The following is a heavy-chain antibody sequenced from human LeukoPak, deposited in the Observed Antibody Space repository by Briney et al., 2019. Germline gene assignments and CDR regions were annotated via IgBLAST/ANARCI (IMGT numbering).Heavy chain of an antibody. D-gene: IGHD2-15*01. CDR3: ARLYCSGGSCYLDY. CDR2: IYPGDSDT. J-gene: IGHJ4*02. Sequence: GESLKICCKGSGYSFTSYWIGWVREMPGRGLEWVGIIYPGDSDTRYSPAFEGQVTISADKSIRTAYLQWSSLKASDTAMYYCARLYCSGGSCYLDYCGQGPLTLVSS. V-gene: IGHV5-51*01. CDR1: GYSFTSYW.